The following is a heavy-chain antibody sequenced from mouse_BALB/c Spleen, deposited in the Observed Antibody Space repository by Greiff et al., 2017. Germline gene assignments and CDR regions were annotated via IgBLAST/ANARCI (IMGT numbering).Heavy chain of an antibody. CDR1: GFTFSSFG. V-gene: IGHV5-17*02. CDR2: ISSGSSTI. Sequence: EVQGVESGGGLVQPGGSRKLSCAASGFTFSSFGMHWVRQAPEKGLEWVAYISSGSSTIYYADTVKGRFTISRDNPKNTLFLQMTSLRSEDTAMYYCARSTYGNYEAMDYWGQGTSVTVSS. CDR3: ARSTYGNYEAMDY. J-gene: IGHJ4*01. D-gene: IGHD2-10*02.